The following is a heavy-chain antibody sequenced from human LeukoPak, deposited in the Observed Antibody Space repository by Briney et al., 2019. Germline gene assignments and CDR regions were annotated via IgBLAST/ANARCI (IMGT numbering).Heavy chain of an antibody. CDR1: GGTFSSYA. CDR3: ARKPVAAGTYFDY. Sequence: ASVKVSCKASGGTFSSYAISWVRQAPGQGLEWMGGIIPIFGTANYAQKFQGRVTMTRDMSTSTVYMELSSLRSEDTAVYYCARKPVAAGTYFDYWGQGTLVTVSS. D-gene: IGHD6-13*01. V-gene: IGHV1-69*05. J-gene: IGHJ4*02. CDR2: IIPIFGTA.